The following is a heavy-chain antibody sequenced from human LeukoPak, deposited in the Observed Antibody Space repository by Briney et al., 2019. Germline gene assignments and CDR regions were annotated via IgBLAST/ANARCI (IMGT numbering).Heavy chain of an antibody. CDR3: ARHSGNYAFDY. CDR2: VSTYNDKK. V-gene: IGHV1-18*01. J-gene: IGHJ4*02. Sequence: ASVKVSCKASGYRFNTHGISWVRQAPGQGLEWMGWVSTYNDKKDYAQKFQGRVTMTRDTSTTTAYMELGSLRSDDTAVYYCARHSGNYAFDYWGQGTLATVSS. CDR1: GYRFNTHG. D-gene: IGHD1-26*01.